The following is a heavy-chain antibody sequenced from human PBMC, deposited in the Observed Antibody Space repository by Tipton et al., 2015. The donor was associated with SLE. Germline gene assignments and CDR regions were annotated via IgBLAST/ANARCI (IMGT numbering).Heavy chain of an antibody. V-gene: IGHV4-31*03. D-gene: IGHD5-18*01. Sequence: TLSLTCTVSGGSISSGGYYWSWIRQHPGKGLEWIGYIYYSGSTYYNPSLKSRVTISVDTSKNQFSLKLSSVTAADTAVYYCARGTYSYGIDYWGQGTLVTVSS. CDR3: ARGTYSYGIDY. J-gene: IGHJ4*02. CDR1: GGSISSGGYY. CDR2: IYYSGST.